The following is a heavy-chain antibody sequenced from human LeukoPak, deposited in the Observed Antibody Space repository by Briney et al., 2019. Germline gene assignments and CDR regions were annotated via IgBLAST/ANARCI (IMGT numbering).Heavy chain of an antibody. CDR2: IYYSGST. D-gene: IGHD6-13*01. J-gene: IGHJ4*02. CDR1: GGSISSYY. V-gene: IGHV4-59*01. CDR3: ASHAAASLLFDY. Sequence: SETLSLTCTVSGGSISSYYWSWIRQPPGKGLEWIGYIYYSGSTNYNPSLKSRVTISVDTSKIQFSLKLSSVTAADTGVYYCASHAAASLLFDYWGQGTLVTVSS.